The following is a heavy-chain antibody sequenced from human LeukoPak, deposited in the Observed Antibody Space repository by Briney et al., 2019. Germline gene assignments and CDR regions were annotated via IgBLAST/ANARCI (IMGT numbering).Heavy chain of an antibody. J-gene: IGHJ3*02. CDR2: VYYCGST. CDR3: ARDRADPVIAISLGACDI. CDR1: GGSISSYY. V-gene: IGHV4-59*01. D-gene: IGHD2-21*01. Sequence: SETLSLTCTVSGGSISSYYWSWIRQPPAKGLGWVGYVYYCGSTSYNPSLTSRVPISVDTSKDQFSLKLSSVTAADTAVDYCARDRADPVIAISLGACDIWGQGTRVTVSS.